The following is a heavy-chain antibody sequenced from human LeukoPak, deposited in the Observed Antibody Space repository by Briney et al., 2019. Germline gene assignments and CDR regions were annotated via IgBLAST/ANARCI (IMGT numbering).Heavy chain of an antibody. J-gene: IGHJ4*02. CDR3: AREDYGEQSFDY. D-gene: IGHD4-17*01. CDR1: GGSFSGYY. Sequence: PSETLSLTCAVYGGSFSGYYWSWIRQPPGKGLEWIGEINHSGSTNYNPSLKSRVTTSVDTSKNQFSLKLSSVTAADTAVYYCAREDYGEQSFDYWGQGTLVTVSS. CDR2: INHSGST. V-gene: IGHV4-34*01.